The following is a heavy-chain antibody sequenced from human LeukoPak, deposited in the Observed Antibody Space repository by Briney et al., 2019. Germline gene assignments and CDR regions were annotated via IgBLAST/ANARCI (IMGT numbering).Heavy chain of an antibody. D-gene: IGHD3-22*01. CDR1: GYTFTSYG. CDR2: ISAYNGNT. CDR3: AREPLTFYYDSSPNAFDI. V-gene: IGHV1-18*01. Sequence: GASVKVSCKASGYTFTSYGISWVRQAPGQGLEWTGWISAYNGNTNYAQKLQGRVTMATDTSTSTAYMELRSLRSDDTAVYYCAREPLTFYYDSSPNAFDIWGQGTMVTVSS. J-gene: IGHJ3*02.